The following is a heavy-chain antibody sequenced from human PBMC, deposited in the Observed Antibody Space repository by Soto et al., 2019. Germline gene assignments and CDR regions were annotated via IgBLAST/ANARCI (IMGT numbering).Heavy chain of an antibody. CDR3: ARDRARDIVVVPAAILGYYYYGMDV. Sequence: GGSLRLSCAASGFTFSDYYMSWIRQAPGKGLEWVSYISSSSSYTNYADSVKGRFTISRDNAKNSLYLQMNSLRAEDTAVYYCARDRARDIVVVPAAILGYYYYGMDVWGQGTTGTAP. D-gene: IGHD2-2*01. CDR2: ISSSSSYT. J-gene: IGHJ6*02. CDR1: GFTFSDYY. V-gene: IGHV3-11*06.